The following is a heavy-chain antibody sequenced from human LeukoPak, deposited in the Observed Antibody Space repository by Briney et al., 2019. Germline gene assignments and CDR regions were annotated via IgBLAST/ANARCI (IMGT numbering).Heavy chain of an antibody. J-gene: IGHJ6*02. D-gene: IGHD5-18*01. CDR1: GGSISSGGYS. Sequence: SQTLSLTCAVSGGSISSGGYSWSWIRQPPGKGLEWIGYIYHSGSTYYNPSLKSRVTISVDRSKNQFSLKLSSVTAADTAVYYCARLNGYSYGYYYYYGMDVWGQGTTVTVSS. V-gene: IGHV4-30-2*01. CDR3: ARLNGYSYGYYYYYGMDV. CDR2: IYHSGST.